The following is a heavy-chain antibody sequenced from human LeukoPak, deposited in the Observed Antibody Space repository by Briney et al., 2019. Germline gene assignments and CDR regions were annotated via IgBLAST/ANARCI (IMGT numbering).Heavy chain of an antibody. J-gene: IGHJ4*02. D-gene: IGHD3-3*01. CDR1: GYTFTSYY. Sequence: ASVKVSCKASGYTFTSYYMHWVRQAPGQGLEWMGIINPSGGSTNYAQKFQGRVIMTRDMSTSTVYMELSSLRSEDTAVYYCATSHGFWSGYYEAFHYWGQGTLVTVSS. V-gene: IGHV1-46*01. CDR3: ATSHGFWSGYYEAFHY. CDR2: INPSGGST.